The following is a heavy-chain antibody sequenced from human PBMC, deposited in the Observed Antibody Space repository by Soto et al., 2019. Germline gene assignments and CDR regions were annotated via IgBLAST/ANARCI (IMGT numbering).Heavy chain of an antibody. CDR2: INPSGGST. Sequence: ASVKVSCKASGYTFTSYYMHWVRQAPGQGLEWMGIINPSGGSTSYAQKFQGRVTMTRDTSTSTVYMELSSLRSEDTAVYYCARVARVRGVISRFDPWGQGTLVTVSS. CDR1: GYTFTSYY. CDR3: ARVARVRGVISRFDP. V-gene: IGHV1-46*01. D-gene: IGHD3-10*01. J-gene: IGHJ5*02.